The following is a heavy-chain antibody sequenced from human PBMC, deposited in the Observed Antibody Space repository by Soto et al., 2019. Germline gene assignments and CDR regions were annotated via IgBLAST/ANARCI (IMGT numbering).Heavy chain of an antibody. J-gene: IGHJ6*04. CDR1: GLTFGNAS. CDR2: IKSKTDGGTT. D-gene: IGHD6-13*01. V-gene: IGHV3-15*07. Sequence: GFLGVSGGDSGLTFGNASMNAVRQAPGQGLEWVGRIKSKTDGGTTDYAAPVKGRFTISRDDSKNTLYLQMNSLKTEDTAVYYCTQQDYYYYYGMDVWGKGTTVTVSS. CDR3: TQQDYYYYYGMDV.